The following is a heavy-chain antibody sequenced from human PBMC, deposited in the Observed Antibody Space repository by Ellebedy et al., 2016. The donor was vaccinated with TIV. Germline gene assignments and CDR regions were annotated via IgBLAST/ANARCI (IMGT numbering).Heavy chain of an antibody. V-gene: IGHV3-49*03. D-gene: IGHD2-15*01. CDR3: TRDWMGDIVVVVAANYYYYGMDV. J-gene: IGHJ6*02. CDR1: GFTFGDYA. Sequence: GGSLRLXXTASGFTFGDYAMSWFRQAPGKGLEWVGFIRSKAYGGTTEYAASVKGRFTISRDDSKSIAYLQMNSLKTEDTAVYYCTRDWMGDIVVVVAANYYYYGMDVWGQGTTVTVSS. CDR2: IRSKAYGGTT.